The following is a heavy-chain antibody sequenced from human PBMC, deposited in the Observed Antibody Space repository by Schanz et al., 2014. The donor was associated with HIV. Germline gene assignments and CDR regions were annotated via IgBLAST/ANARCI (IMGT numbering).Heavy chain of an antibody. V-gene: IGHV4-34*01. CDR3: ARAPYDSYDSAGGYFQY. Sequence: QVQLQQWGAGLLKPSETLSLTCAVYGGSFNGDYWTWLRQPPGKALEWIGQINHIGSTDYNPSLEGGVTISVDTSKNHFSLKLRSLAAADTAVYSCARAPYDSYDSAGGYFQYWGQGTLVTVSS. CDR2: INHIGST. J-gene: IGHJ1*01. D-gene: IGHD3-22*01. CDR1: GGSFNGDY.